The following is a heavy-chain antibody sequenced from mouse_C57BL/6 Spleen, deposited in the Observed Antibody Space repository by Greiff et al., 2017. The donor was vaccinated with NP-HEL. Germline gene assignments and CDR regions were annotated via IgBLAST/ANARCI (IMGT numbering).Heavy chain of an antibody. CDR1: GYAFSSSW. Sequence: VQLQQSGPELVKPGASVKISCKASGYAFSSSWMNWVKQRPGKGLEWIGRIYPGDGDTNYNGKFKGKATLTADKSSSTAYMQLSSLTSEDSAVYFCARPYDYDVARAMDYWGQGTSVTVSS. CDR2: IYPGDGDT. V-gene: IGHV1-82*01. CDR3: ARPYDYDVARAMDY. D-gene: IGHD2-4*01. J-gene: IGHJ4*01.